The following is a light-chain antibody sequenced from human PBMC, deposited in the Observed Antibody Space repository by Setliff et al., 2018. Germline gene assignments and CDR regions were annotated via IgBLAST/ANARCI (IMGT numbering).Light chain of an antibody. J-gene: IGLJ1*01. CDR3: NAYTSRSTYV. Sequence: QSALAQPASVSESPGQSITSSCTGTSSDVGYYNFVSWYQQHPGKAPKLIIYNVSGRPSGVSHRFSGSKSDNTASLTISGLQAEDEADYYCNAYTSRSTYVFGSGTKVTVL. CDR1: SSDVGYYNF. CDR2: NVS. V-gene: IGLV2-14*03.